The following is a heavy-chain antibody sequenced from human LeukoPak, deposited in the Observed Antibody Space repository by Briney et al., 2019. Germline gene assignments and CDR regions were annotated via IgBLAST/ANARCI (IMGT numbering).Heavy chain of an antibody. Sequence: SETLSLTCTVSGGSISSGDYYWSWVRQPPGKGLEWIGYIYYSGSTYYNPSLKSRVTISVDTSKNQFSLKLSSVTAADTAVCYCARENCGGDCYTDYWGQGTLVTVSS. V-gene: IGHV4-30-4*08. CDR2: IYYSGST. J-gene: IGHJ4*02. CDR1: GGSISSGDYY. D-gene: IGHD2-21*01. CDR3: ARENCGGDCYTDY.